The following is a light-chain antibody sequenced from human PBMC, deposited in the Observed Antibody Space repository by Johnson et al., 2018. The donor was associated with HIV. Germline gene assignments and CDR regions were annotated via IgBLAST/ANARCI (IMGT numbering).Light chain of an antibody. CDR3: ETWDSSLSGG. V-gene: IGLV1-51*01. CDR2: DNN. J-gene: IGLJ1*01. CDR1: SSNIGNNY. Sequence: HSVLTQPPSVSAAPGQKVTISCSGSSSNIGNNYVSWYQQLPGTAPKLLIYDNNKRPSGIPDRFSGSKSGTSATLGITGLQTGDEADYYCETWDSSLSGGFGTGTKVTVL.